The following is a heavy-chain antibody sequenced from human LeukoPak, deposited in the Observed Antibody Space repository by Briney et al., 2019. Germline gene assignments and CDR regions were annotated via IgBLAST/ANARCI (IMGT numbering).Heavy chain of an antibody. CDR1: GFTFSSCA. D-gene: IGHD1-26*01. Sequence: PGGSLRLSCAASGFTFSSCAMTWVRQAPGKGLERVSGISGSGGGTYYADSVKGRFTISRDNSKNTLYLQMNGLRVEDTAVYYCAGSGSYSIWGQGTLVTVSS. CDR3: AGSGSYSI. V-gene: IGHV3-23*01. CDR2: ISGSGGGT. J-gene: IGHJ4*02.